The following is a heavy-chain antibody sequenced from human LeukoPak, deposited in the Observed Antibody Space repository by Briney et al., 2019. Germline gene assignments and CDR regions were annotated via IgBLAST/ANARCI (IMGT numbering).Heavy chain of an antibody. V-gene: IGHV4-4*07. CDR1: GGSISSYY. Sequence: SETLSLTCTVSGGSISSYYWSWIRQPAGKGLEWIGRIYTSGSTNYNPSLKSRVTMSVDTSKNQFSLKLSSVTAADTAVYYCAREATYYHDSSAQWPVFDYWGQGTLVTVSS. J-gene: IGHJ4*02. D-gene: IGHD3-22*01. CDR2: IYTSGST. CDR3: AREATYYHDSSAQWPVFDY.